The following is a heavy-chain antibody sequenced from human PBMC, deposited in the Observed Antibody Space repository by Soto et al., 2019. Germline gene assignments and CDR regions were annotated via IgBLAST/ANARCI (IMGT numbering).Heavy chain of an antibody. D-gene: IGHD3-10*01. J-gene: IGHJ4*02. CDR2: INHSGST. V-gene: IGHV4-34*01. CDR1: GGSFSGYY. Sequence: QVQLQQWGAGLLKPSETLSLTCAVYGGSFSGYYWSWIRQPPGKGLEWIGEINHSGSTNYNPSLKSRVTISVDTSKNQFSLKLSSVTAADTAVYYCARAQLAGELETFDYWGQGTLVTVSS. CDR3: ARAQLAGELETFDY.